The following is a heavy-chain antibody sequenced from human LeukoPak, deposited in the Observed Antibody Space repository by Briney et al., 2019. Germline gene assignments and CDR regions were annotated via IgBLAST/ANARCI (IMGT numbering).Heavy chain of an antibody. J-gene: IGHJ4*02. V-gene: IGHV1-69*13. Sequence: SVKVSCKASGGTFSSYAISWVRQAPGRGLEWMGGIIPIFGTANYAQKFQGRVTITADESTSTAYMELSSLRSEDTAVYYCAYYDSSGPDYWGQGTLVTVSS. CDR3: AYYDSSGPDY. CDR2: IIPIFGTA. D-gene: IGHD3-22*01. CDR1: GGTFSSYA.